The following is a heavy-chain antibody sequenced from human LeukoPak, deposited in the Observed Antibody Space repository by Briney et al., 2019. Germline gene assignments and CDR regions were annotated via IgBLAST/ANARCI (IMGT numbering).Heavy chain of an antibody. CDR1: GFTFSYYG. CDR2: IWYDGSNK. V-gene: IGHV3-33*01. J-gene: IGHJ4*02. Sequence: GGSLRLSCAASGFTFSYYGFHWVRQAPDKGLEWVALIWYDGSNKYYADSVKGRFTISRDNSKNTPYLQMNSLRAEDTAVYYCARDKKDYDSSGYIDYWGQGTLVTVSS. D-gene: IGHD3-22*01. CDR3: ARDKKDYDSSGYIDY.